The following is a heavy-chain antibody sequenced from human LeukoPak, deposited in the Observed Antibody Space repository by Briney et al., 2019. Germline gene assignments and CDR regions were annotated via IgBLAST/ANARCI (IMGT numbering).Heavy chain of an antibody. CDR2: TIANFGSA. D-gene: IGHD5-12*01. CDR1: GDTLNSFA. V-gene: IGHV1-69*13. Sequence: SVKVSCKASGDTLNSFAISWVRQAPGQGLEWMGGTIANFGSADYAQKFEDRVTMTADESTRTAYMELTSLRSDDTAIYYCARVYSGRFDYWGQGTLVTVSS. CDR3: ARVYSGRFDY. J-gene: IGHJ4*02.